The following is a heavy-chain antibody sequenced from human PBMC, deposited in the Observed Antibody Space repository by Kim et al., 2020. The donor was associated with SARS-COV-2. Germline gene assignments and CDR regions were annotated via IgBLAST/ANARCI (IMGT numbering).Heavy chain of an antibody. CDR3: ARALWFGGRYFDY. D-gene: IGHD3-10*01. V-gene: IGHV4-39*01. J-gene: IGHJ4*02. Sequence: YSPSLKGRVTLSIDTSKNPFPLKVSSVTAADTAVYYCARALWFGGRYFDYWGQGTLVTVSS.